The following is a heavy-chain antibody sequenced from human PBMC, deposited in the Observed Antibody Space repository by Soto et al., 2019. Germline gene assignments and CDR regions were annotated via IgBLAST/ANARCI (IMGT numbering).Heavy chain of an antibody. CDR1: GFTFDDYG. D-gene: IGHD4-17*01. J-gene: IGHJ3*02. Sequence: VQLVESGGGVVRPGGSLRLSCAASGFTFDDYGMSWVRQVPREGLEWVSGINWHGGSTGYADSVKGRFTISRDNAKNSLYLQMNSLRAEDTALYYCARARENYGDYVLDAYDIWGQGTMVTVSS. CDR3: ARARENYGDYVLDAYDI. V-gene: IGHV3-20*04. CDR2: INWHGGST.